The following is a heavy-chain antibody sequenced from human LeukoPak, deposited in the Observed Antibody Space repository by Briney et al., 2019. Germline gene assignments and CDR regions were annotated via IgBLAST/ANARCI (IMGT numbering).Heavy chain of an antibody. CDR1: GYTFNNHY. V-gene: IGHV1-46*02. D-gene: IGHD6-19*01. CDR2: INPSGGST. Sequence: ASVKVSCKASGYTFNNHYMYWVRQAPGQGLEWMGVINPSGGSTSYAQRFQGRVTMTRDTSTRTVYMEVNSLRSEDTAVYYCARQGTYSSAIGMGYWGQGTLVTVSS. CDR3: ARQGTYSSAIGMGY. J-gene: IGHJ4*02.